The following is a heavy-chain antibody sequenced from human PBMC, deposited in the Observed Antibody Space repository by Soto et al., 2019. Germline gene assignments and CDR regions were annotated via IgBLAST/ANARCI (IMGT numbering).Heavy chain of an antibody. J-gene: IGHJ5*02. Sequence: PSETLSLTCAVSGGSLGGYSWSWIRQPPGKGLEWIGEINHSANTEYSPSLKSRVTISVDTSKNEIFLKLKSVTAADTAVYFCARGPLSGTFDPWGQGPLVTVSS. CDR3: ARGPLSGTFDP. CDR2: INHSANT. CDR1: GGSLGGYS. V-gene: IGHV4-34*01.